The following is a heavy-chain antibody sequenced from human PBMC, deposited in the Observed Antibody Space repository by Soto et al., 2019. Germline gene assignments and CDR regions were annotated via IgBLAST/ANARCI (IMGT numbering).Heavy chain of an antibody. CDR3: ARDPGPSIVVVPADIHDTHDY. V-gene: IGHV3-33*01. CDR1: LLTFSIYA. D-gene: IGHD2-2*02. CDR2: IWYDGSNK. Sequence: WGSLRVACASSLLTFSIYAMDWVRQAPGRGLDPVAVIWYDGSNKYYADSVKGRFTISRDNSKNTLYLQMNSLRAEDTAVYYCARDPGPSIVVVPADIHDTHDYWGQGTLVTV. J-gene: IGHJ4*02.